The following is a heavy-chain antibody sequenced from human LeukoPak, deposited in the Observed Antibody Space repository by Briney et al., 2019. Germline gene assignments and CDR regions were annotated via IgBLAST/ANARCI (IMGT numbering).Heavy chain of an antibody. CDR3: ARDLTHRRYYDNSGYQIVPAF. V-gene: IGHV1-18*01. CDR1: GYTFTNYG. J-gene: IGHJ4*02. D-gene: IGHD3-22*01. Sequence: ASVKASCKASGYTFTNYGISWVQQAPGQGLEWMGWISGYNGYTNYAQKLQGRVTMTTDTSTSTAYMELRSLRSDDTAVYYCARDLTHRRYYDNSGYQIVPAFWGQGTLVTVSS. CDR2: ISGYNGYT.